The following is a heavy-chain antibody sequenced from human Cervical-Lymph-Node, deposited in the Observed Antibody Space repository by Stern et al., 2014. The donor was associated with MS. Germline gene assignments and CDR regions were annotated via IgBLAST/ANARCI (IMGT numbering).Heavy chain of an antibody. CDR1: GFTFSNAW. D-gene: IGHD5-24*01. Sequence: EVQLVESGGGLVKPGGSLRLSCAASGFTFSNAWMSWVRQAPGKGLERVGRIKSKTDGGTTDYAAPVKGRFTISRDDSKNTLYLQMNSLKTEDTAVYYCTTDLEVGYNYGPLWDLYYWGQGTLVTVSS. V-gene: IGHV3-15*01. CDR3: TTDLEVGYNYGPLWDLYY. J-gene: IGHJ4*02. CDR2: IKSKTDGGTT.